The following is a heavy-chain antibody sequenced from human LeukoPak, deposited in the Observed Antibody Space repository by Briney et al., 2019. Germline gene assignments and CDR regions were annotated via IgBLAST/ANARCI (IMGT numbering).Heavy chain of an antibody. CDR2: IYHTGST. V-gene: IGHV4-59*01. J-gene: IGHJ3*02. Sequence: SEILSLTCTVSGDSISTKYWSWIRQSPGKGLEWIAYIYHTGSTNYNPSLGSRVTISIDTSKNQFSLKLSSVTAADTAVYYCARDQLGSDYIWGSYRPVAAFDIWGQGTMVTVSS. D-gene: IGHD3-16*02. CDR3: ARDQLGSDYIWGSYRPVAAFDI. CDR1: GDSISTKY.